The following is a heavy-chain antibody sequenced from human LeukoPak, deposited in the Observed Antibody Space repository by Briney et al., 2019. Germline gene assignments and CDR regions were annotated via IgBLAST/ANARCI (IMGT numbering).Heavy chain of an antibody. J-gene: IGHJ4*02. V-gene: IGHV4-59*08. D-gene: IGHD5-18*01. Sequence: SETLSLTCTVSGDSISSYYWSWIRQPPGKGLEWIGYINHSGNTNYNPSLKSRVTISVDTSNQFSLKLSSVTAADTAVYYCARHGVDTAMSLQFDHWGRGTLVTVSS. CDR1: GDSISSYY. CDR3: ARHGVDTAMSLQFDH. CDR2: INHSGNT.